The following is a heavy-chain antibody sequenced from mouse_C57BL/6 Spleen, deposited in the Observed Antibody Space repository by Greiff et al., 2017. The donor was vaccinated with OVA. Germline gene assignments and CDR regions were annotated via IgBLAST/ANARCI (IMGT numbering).Heavy chain of an antibody. V-gene: IGHV1-39*01. D-gene: IGHD1-1*01. J-gene: IGHJ4*01. Sequence: VQLKQSGPELVKPGASVKISCKASGYSFTDYNMNWVKQSNGKSLEWIGVINPNYGTTSYNQKFKGKATLTVDQSSSTAYMQLNSLTSEDSAVYYCARSDYGSSYRYAMDYWGQGTSVTVSS. CDR2: INPNYGTT. CDR1: GYSFTDYN. CDR3: ARSDYGSSYRYAMDY.